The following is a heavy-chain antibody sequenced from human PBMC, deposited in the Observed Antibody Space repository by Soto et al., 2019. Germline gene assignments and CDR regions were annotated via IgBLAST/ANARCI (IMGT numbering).Heavy chain of an antibody. CDR2: INHSGST. Sequence: PSETLSLTCAVYGGSFSGYYWSWIRQRPGKGLEWIGEINHSGSTNYNPSLKSRVTISVDTSKNQFSLKLSSVTAADTAVYYCARGRSFWSGYHATPYYYYGMGVWGQGTTVTVSS. J-gene: IGHJ6*02. V-gene: IGHV4-34*01. CDR3: ARGRSFWSGYHATPYYYYGMGV. D-gene: IGHD3-3*01. CDR1: GGSFSGYY.